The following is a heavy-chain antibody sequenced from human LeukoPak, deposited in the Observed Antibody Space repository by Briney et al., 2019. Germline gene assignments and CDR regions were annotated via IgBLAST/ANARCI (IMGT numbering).Heavy chain of an antibody. CDR2: ISSSDTTI. CDR1: GFTFSSYE. Sequence: GGSLRLSCAASGFTFSSYEMTWVRQAPGKGLEWVSNISSSDTTIHYADSVKGRFTISRDNAKNSLYLQMNSLRAEDTAVYYCARDNYDTGGYYFDWGQGTLVTVSS. D-gene: IGHD3-22*01. V-gene: IGHV3-48*03. J-gene: IGHJ4*02. CDR3: ARDNYDTGGYYFD.